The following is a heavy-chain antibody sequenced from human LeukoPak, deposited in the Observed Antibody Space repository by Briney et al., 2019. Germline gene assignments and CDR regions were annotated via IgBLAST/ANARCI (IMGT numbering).Heavy chain of an antibody. CDR1: GFTFADYA. D-gene: IGHD6-13*01. CDR3: TKSPRWAAAPDY. Sequence: GRSLRLSCAASGFTFADYAMQWVRQAPGKGLEWVSGVSWNSGNIGYAESVKGRFTISRDNAENSLYLQMNSLRAEDTALYYCTKSPRWAAAPDYWGRGTLVTVSS. CDR2: VSWNSGNI. J-gene: IGHJ4*02. V-gene: IGHV3-9*01.